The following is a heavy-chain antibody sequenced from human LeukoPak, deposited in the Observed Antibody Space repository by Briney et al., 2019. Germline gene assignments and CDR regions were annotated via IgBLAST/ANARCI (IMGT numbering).Heavy chain of an antibody. CDR1: GFTFSNYA. CDR2: MGGGGDT. J-gene: IGHJ4*02. CDR3: AKDFKCEL. V-gene: IGHV3-23*01. D-gene: IGHD4/OR15-4a*01. Sequence: GGSLRLSCAAAGFTFSNYAMTWVRQAPGKGLEWVSVMGGGGDTKYADSVKGRFTISRDNSKNTLYLQMNSLRVEDTAVYYCAKDFKCELWGQGTLVTVSS.